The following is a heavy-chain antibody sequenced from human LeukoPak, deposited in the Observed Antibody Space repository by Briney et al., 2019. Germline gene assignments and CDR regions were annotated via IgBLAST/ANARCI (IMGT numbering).Heavy chain of an antibody. CDR2: IYTSGST. CDR1: GGSISSYY. V-gene: IGHV4-4*07. Sequence: PSETLSLTCTVSGGSISSYYWSWIRQPAGKGLEWIGRIYTSGSTNYNPSLKSRVTISVDKSKNQFSLKLSSVTAADTAVYYCARRTGTTAIDAFDIWGQGTMVTVSS. D-gene: IGHD1-1*01. J-gene: IGHJ3*02. CDR3: ARRTGTTAIDAFDI.